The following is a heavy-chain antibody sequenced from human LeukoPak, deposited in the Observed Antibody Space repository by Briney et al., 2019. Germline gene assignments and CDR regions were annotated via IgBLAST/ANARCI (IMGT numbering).Heavy chain of an antibody. J-gene: IGHJ4*02. CDR3: ASSLRFLETFDY. V-gene: IGHV1-18*01. CDR1: GYTFTSYG. Sequence: ASVKVSCKASGYTFTSYGISWVRQAPGQGLEWMGWISAYNGNTNYAQKLQGRVTMTTDTSTSTAYMELRSLRSDDTAVYYCASSLRFLETFDYWGQGTLVTVSS. D-gene: IGHD3-3*01. CDR2: ISAYNGNT.